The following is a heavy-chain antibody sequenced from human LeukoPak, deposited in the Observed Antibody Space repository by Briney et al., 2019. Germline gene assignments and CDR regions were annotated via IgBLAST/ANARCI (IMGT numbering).Heavy chain of an antibody. CDR3: ARGYSSSWDYYFDY. Sequence: GGSLRLSCAASGFSFSLYAMTWVRQAPGKGLEWVSLISGTGFNNHYADSVKGRFTISRDNSKNTLYLQVNSLRADDTAVYYCARGYSSSWDYYFDYWGQGTLVTVSS. CDR2: ISGTGFNN. CDR1: GFSFSLYA. V-gene: IGHV3-23*01. D-gene: IGHD6-13*01. J-gene: IGHJ4*02.